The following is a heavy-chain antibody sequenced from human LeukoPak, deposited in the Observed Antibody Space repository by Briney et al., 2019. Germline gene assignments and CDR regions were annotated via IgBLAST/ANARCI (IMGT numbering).Heavy chain of an antibody. D-gene: IGHD5-24*01. CDR1: CGSISSSSYY. J-gene: IGHJ5*02. CDR3: ARHPPGRGWLQHGGWFHP. CDR2: IDYSGST. V-gene: IGHV4-39*01. Sequence: SQTLSLTCTVACGSISSSSYYWGWIREPPGKGLEWIVDIDYSGSTYYNPSLKSRVTISVDTSKNQLSLRLSSLTATDTAVYYCARHPPGRGWLQHGGWFHPWGQGTLVTVSS.